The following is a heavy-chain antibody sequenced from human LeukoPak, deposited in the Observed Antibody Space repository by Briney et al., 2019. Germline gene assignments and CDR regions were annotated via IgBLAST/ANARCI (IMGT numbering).Heavy chain of an antibody. J-gene: IGHJ5*02. Sequence: GGSLRLSCAVSGFTVSSNYMSWVHQAPGKGLEWVSVIYSGGSTYYADSVKGRFTISRDNSKNTLYLQMNSLRAEDTAVYYCARNVFSSWGQGTLVTVSS. CDR1: GFTVSSNY. CDR2: IYSGGST. V-gene: IGHV3-53*01. CDR3: ARNVFSS.